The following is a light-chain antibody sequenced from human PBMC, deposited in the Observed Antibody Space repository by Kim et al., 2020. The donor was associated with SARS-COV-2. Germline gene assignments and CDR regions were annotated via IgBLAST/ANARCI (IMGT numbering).Light chain of an antibody. CDR1: GEISHY. CDR2: DAS. Sequence: DIQMTQSPSSLSASVGDRVTITCQASGEISHYVNWYQQKPGQAPKILIFDASNLEARVPSRFSGSGSGTSFTFTISSLQPDDIATYYCQQYDNLPLTFGGGTKVDIK. V-gene: IGKV1-33*01. CDR3: QQYDNLPLT. J-gene: IGKJ4*01.